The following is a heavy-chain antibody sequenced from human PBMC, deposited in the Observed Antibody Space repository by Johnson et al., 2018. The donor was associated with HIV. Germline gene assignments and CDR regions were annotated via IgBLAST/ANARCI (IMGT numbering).Heavy chain of an antibody. J-gene: IGHJ3*02. CDR1: GFTFSSYA. CDR2: ISYDGSNK. V-gene: IGHV3-30-3*01. Sequence: QVQLVESGGGVVQPGRSLRLSCAASGFTFSSYAMHWVRQAPGKGLEWVAVISYDGSNKYYTDSVKGRFTISRDNSKNTLYLQMNSLRDEDTAVYYCARVSTTVTTGGAFDIWGQGKMVTVSS. CDR3: ARVSTTVTTGGAFDI. D-gene: IGHD4-17*01.